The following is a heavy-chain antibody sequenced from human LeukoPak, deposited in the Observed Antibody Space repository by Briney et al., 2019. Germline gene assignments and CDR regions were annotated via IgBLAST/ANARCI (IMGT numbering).Heavy chain of an antibody. CDR1: GGSISSSSCY. Sequence: SETLSLTCSVSGGSISSSSCYWGWIRQPPGKGLESTGSVYYTWETYYNPSLKSRVTVSVDTSKNQYSLNLRSVSAAETAVYYCARQGIYSTVSHPFAPGGQGTLVTASS. CDR3: ARQGIYSTVSHPFAP. D-gene: IGHD6-13*01. J-gene: IGHJ5*02. V-gene: IGHV4-39*01. CDR2: VYYTWET.